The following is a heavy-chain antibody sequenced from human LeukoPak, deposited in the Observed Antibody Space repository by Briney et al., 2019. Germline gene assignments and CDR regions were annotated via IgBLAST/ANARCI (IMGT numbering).Heavy chain of an antibody. CDR3: ARRYGGWGAFDI. J-gene: IGHJ3*02. CDR1: EFTYSAYA. D-gene: IGHD4-23*01. Sequence: GRSLRLSCAASEFTYSAYALSCVRHTPGKGLEWVSTISGDGRSTFYADSVKGRFTISRDDSKTTLFLQMNSLRAEDTAIYYCARRYGGWGAFDIWGQGTVVTVSS. CDR2: ISGDGRST. V-gene: IGHV3-23*01.